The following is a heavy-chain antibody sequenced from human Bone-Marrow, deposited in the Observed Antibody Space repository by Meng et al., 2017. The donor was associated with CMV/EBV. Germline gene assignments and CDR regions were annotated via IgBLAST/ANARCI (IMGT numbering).Heavy chain of an antibody. CDR1: GYTFTGYY. J-gene: IGHJ4*02. D-gene: IGHD3-3*01. CDR3: ARDGTYDFWSGYFDY. V-gene: IGHV1-2*02. CDR2: INPNSGGT. Sequence: ASVKVSCKASGYTFTGYYMHWVRQAPGQGLEWMGWINPNSGGTNYAQKFQGRVTMTRDTSISTAYMELSRLRSDDTAVYYCARDGTYDFWSGYFDYWGQGTLVTVSS.